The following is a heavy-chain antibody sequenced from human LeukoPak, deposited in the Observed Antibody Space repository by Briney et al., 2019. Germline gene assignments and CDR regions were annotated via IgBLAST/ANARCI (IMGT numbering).Heavy chain of an antibody. CDR1: GFTFSDHA. J-gene: IGHJ2*01. V-gene: IGHV3-53*01. CDR3: ARDSTGYWYFDL. D-gene: IGHD3-3*02. CDR2: FYSGGDT. Sequence: GGSLRLSCAASGFTFSDHAMSWVRQAPGKGLEWVSVFYSGGDTHYADSVKGRFTISRDNSKNTLYFQMNSLRAEDTAVYYCARDSTGYWYFDLWGRGTLVSVSS.